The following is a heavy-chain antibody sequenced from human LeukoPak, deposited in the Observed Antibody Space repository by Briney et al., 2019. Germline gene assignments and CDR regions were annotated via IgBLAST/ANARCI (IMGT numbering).Heavy chain of an antibody. CDR2: IIPILGIA. J-gene: IGHJ5*02. CDR1: GGTFSSYA. Sequence: SVKVSCKASGGTFSSYAISWVRQAPGQGLEWMGRIIPILGIANYAQKFQGRVTITADKSTSTAYMELSSLRSEDTAVYYCAKTHGDYVGWFDPWGQGTLVTVSS. CDR3: AKTHGDYVGWFDP. V-gene: IGHV1-69*04. D-gene: IGHD4-17*01.